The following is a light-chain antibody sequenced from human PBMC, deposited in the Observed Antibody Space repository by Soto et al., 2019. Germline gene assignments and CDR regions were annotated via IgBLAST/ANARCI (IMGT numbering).Light chain of an antibody. Sequence: QSALTQPASVSGSPGQSITISCTGTSSDVGGYNLVSWYQQHPGKAPKLIIYEGSKRPSGVSNRFSGSKSGNTASLTISGLQAEDETDYYCSSYAGSSTFVIFGGGTKVTVL. V-gene: IGLV2-23*01. CDR2: EGS. CDR1: SSDVGGYNL. CDR3: SSYAGSSTFVI. J-gene: IGLJ2*01.